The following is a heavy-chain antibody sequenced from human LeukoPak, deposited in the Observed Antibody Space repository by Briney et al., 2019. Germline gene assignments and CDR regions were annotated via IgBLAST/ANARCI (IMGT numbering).Heavy chain of an antibody. CDR2: VYYSGDYT. J-gene: IGHJ3*01. CDR1: GGSFSGYY. V-gene: IGHV4-59*01. Sequence: SETLSLTCTLSGGSFSGYYWHWIRQPPGKGLEWIGFVYYSGDYTDYNPSLQSRVTMSVDSSKNQFSLRLSSVNAADTAVYYCARQMTTLTVGRTCNLWGQGKMVTVSS. D-gene: IGHD4-17*01. CDR3: ARQMTTLTVGRTCNL.